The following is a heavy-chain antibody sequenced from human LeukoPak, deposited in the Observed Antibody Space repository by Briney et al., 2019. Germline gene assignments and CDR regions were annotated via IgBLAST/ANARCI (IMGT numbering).Heavy chain of an antibody. CDR1: GFTFSSYW. Sequence: GGSLRLSCVASGFTFSSYWMTWVRQAPGKGLEWVANIKTDGSLTYYVDSVKGRFTISRDSAKNSLYLQMNSLRAEDTAVYYCARFRTLRLGELSWYYFDYWGQGTLVTVSS. CDR3: ARFRTLRLGELSWYYFDY. D-gene: IGHD3-16*02. J-gene: IGHJ4*02. CDR2: IKTDGSLT. V-gene: IGHV3-7*01.